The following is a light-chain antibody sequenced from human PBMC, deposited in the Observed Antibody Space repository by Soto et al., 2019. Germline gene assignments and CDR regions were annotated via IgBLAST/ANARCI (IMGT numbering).Light chain of an antibody. CDR2: AAS. Sequence: DIPMTQSPSALSASVGDRVSVTCRASQSISTFLNWYQQRPGEAPKLLTYAASSLQSGVPSRFSGSGSGADFTLTIGSLQPEDFATYYCQQSYTTPRTFGQGTHVEVK. J-gene: IGKJ1*01. CDR1: QSISTF. CDR3: QQSYTTPRT. V-gene: IGKV1-39*01.